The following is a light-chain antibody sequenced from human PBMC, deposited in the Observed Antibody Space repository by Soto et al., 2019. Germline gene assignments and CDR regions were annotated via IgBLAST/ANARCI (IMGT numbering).Light chain of an antibody. CDR3: QHYNSYSEA. CDR1: QTISTW. Sequence: DIQRTQSPYTLSASVGDRVTITCLASQTISTWLAWYQHKPGKAPNLLIYDASTLMSGVPSRFSGSGSGTEFTLTISSLQPGDFATYYCQHYNSYSEAVGQGCNVAI. V-gene: IGKV1-5*01. J-gene: IGKJ1*01. CDR2: DAS.